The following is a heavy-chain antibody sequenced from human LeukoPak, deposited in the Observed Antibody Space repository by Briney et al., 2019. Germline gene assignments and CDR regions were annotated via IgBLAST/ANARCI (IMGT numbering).Heavy chain of an antibody. CDR3: ATDRFYGGNAQGKYFDI. D-gene: IGHD4-23*01. CDR2: FDPEDGET. CDR1: GYTLTELS. J-gene: IGHJ3*02. V-gene: IGHV1-24*01. Sequence: ASVKVSCKVSGYTLTELSMHWVRLAPGKGLEWMGGFDPEDGETIYAQKFQGRVTMTEDTSTDTAYMELSSLRSEDTAVYYCATDRFYGGNAQGKYFDIWGQGTMVAVSS.